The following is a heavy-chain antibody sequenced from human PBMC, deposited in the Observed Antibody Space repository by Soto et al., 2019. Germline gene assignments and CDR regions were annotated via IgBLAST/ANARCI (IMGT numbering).Heavy chain of an antibody. CDR3: ARVGWTTVGYYFDY. CDR1: VVSISSYY. V-gene: IGHV4-59*01. Sequence: SETLSLTCTVSVVSISSYYWSWIRQPPGKGLEWIGYIHYSGSTKYNPSLKSRVSISVDTSKSQFSLKLSSATAADTAVYYCARVGWTTVGYYFDYWGQGALVTVS. D-gene: IGHD4-17*01. J-gene: IGHJ4*02. CDR2: IHYSGST.